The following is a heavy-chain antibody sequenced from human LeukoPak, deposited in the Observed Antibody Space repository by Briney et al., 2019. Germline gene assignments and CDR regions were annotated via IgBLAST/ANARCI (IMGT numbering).Heavy chain of an antibody. V-gene: IGHV1-69*13. Sequence: GASVKVSCKASGGTFSSYAISWVRQAPGQGLEWMGGIVPIFGTANYAQKFQGRVTITADESTSTAYMELSSPRSEDTAVYYCATTAAPYYYYGMDVWGQGTTVTVSS. J-gene: IGHJ6*02. CDR2: IVPIFGTA. CDR1: GGTFSSYA. CDR3: ATTAAPYYYYGMDV.